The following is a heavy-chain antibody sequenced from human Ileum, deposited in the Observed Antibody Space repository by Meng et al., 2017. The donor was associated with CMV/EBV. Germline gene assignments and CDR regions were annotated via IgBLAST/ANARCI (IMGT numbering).Heavy chain of an antibody. Sequence: GESLKISCAASGFIFSAYPMNWIRQGPGKGLEWIAHIRDSGTTYYADSVKGRFTISRDIAKNSLYLQMNSLRVEDTAVYYCTKDQGISGFTMDVWGQGTTVTVSS. J-gene: IGHJ6*02. CDR1: GFIFSAYP. CDR3: TKDQGISGFTMDV. D-gene: IGHD3-3*01. V-gene: IGHV3-69-1*02. CDR2: IRDSGTT.